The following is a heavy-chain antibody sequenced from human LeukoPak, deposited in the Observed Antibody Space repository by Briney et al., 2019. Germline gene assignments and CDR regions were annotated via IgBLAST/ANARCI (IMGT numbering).Heavy chain of an antibody. CDR2: INHSGST. Sequence: PSETLSLTCAVYGGSFSGYYWSWIRQPPGKGLEWIGEINHSGSTNYDPSLKSRVTISVDTSKNQFSLKLSSVTAADTAVYYCARGRSYYYDSSGLVRPPPPLDYWGQGTLVTVSS. D-gene: IGHD3-22*01. J-gene: IGHJ4*02. V-gene: IGHV4-34*01. CDR3: ARGRSYYYDSSGLVRPPPPLDY. CDR1: GGSFSGYY.